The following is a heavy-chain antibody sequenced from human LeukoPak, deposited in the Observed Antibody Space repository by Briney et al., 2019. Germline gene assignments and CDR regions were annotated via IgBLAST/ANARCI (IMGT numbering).Heavy chain of an antibody. D-gene: IGHD3-10*01. V-gene: IGHV3-7*03. CDR1: GFTFSSYW. CDR2: IKEDGSDK. Sequence: GGSLRLSYTASGFTFSSYWMSWVRQAPGKGLEWVASIKEDGSDKYYVDSVKGRFTISRDNAKNSLYLQMNSLRAEDTAVYYCSKDQKWFGEFHDAFDIWGQGTMVTVSS. CDR3: SKDQKWFGEFHDAFDI. J-gene: IGHJ3*02.